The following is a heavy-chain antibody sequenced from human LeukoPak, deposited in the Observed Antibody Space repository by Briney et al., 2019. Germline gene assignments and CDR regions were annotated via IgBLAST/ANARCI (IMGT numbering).Heavy chain of an antibody. J-gene: IGHJ2*01. CDR1: GGSIINYY. D-gene: IGHD3-22*01. Sequence: SETLSLTCTVSGGSIINYYWSWIRQPPGKGLEWIGYIYYSGNTNYNPSLKSRVSISIDTSKNQLSLQLSSVTAADTAVYYCARDRDSSGLRDFDLWGRGTLVTVSA. V-gene: IGHV4-59*01. CDR2: IYYSGNT. CDR3: ARDRDSSGLRDFDL.